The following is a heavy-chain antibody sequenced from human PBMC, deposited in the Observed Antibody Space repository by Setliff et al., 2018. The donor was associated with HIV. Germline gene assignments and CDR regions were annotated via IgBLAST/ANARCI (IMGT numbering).Heavy chain of an antibody. Sequence: ASVKVSCKASGHSFTTYGISWVRQAPGQGLEWVGWISVYNGQTLYAQKVQDRITVTMELPKDTAYMELRGLTPDDTAVYYCARGHHFYWYFDLWGPGTLVTVS. CDR1: GHSFTTYG. CDR2: ISVYNGQT. J-gene: IGHJ2*01. V-gene: IGHV1-18*01. CDR3: ARGHHFYWYFDL.